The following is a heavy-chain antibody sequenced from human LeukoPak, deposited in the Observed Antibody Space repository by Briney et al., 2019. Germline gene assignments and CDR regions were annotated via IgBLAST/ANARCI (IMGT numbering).Heavy chain of an antibody. D-gene: IGHD2-8*01. CDR2: IYSGGNT. J-gene: IGHJ4*02. Sequence: PGGSLRLSCAASGFTVSSNYMSWVRQAPGKGLEWVSVIYSGGNTYYADSVKGRFTISRDNSKNTLYLQMNSLRPEDTAVYYCARQPDCTNGVCSFYFDYWGQGNLVTVCS. CDR1: GFTVSSNY. V-gene: IGHV3-66*02. CDR3: ARQPDCTNGVCSFYFDY.